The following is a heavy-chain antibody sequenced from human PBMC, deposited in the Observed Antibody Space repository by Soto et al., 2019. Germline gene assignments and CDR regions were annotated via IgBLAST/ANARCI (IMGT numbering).Heavy chain of an antibody. CDR2: ISYDGSNK. V-gene: IGHV3-30-3*01. Sequence: QVQLVESGGGVVQPGRSLRLSCAASGFTFSSYAMHWVRQAPGKGLEWVAVISYDGSNKYYADSVKGRFTISRDNSKNTLYLQMNRLRAEDTAVYYCARTYCSGGSCYVVYYYYGMDVWGQGTTVTVSS. J-gene: IGHJ6*02. D-gene: IGHD2-15*01. CDR3: ARTYCSGGSCYVVYYYYGMDV. CDR1: GFTFSSYA.